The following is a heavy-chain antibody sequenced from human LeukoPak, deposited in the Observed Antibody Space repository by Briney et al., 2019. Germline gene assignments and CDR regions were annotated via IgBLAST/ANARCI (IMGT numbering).Heavy chain of an antibody. Sequence: TLSLTCTVSGGSISSGSYYWSWIRQPAGKGLEWIGRIYTSENTNYNPSLKSRVTISVDTSKNQFSLKLSSVTAADTAVYYCARAPIVVVATGWFDPWGQGTLVTVSS. J-gene: IGHJ5*02. V-gene: IGHV4-61*02. CDR2: IYTSENT. CDR3: ARAPIVVVATGWFDP. D-gene: IGHD2-15*01. CDR1: GGSISSGSYY.